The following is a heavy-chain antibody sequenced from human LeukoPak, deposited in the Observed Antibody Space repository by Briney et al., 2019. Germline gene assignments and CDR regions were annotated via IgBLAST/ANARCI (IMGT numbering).Heavy chain of an antibody. V-gene: IGHV3-23*01. CDR3: AKDYCRGGNCPLPFFDS. D-gene: IGHD2-15*01. J-gene: IGHJ4*02. CDR2: IIDVGDT. Sequence: PGGSLRLSCAASGFTFSDYYMSWIRQAPGEGLEWVSGIIDVGDTYYADSVKGRFTISRDSSKNTLYLQMNSLRAEDTATYYCAKDYCRGGNCPLPFFDSWGQGTLVTVSS. CDR1: GFTFSDYY.